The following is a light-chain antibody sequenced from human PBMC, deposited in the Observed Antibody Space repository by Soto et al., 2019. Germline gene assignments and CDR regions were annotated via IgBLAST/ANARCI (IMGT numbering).Light chain of an antibody. CDR2: GAS. V-gene: IGKV3-15*01. J-gene: IGKJ1*01. CDR3: QQYNKWPRT. Sequence: EIVMTQSPSTLSVSPGERATLSCRASQSVSSNLAWYQQKPGQALRLLIYGASTRATGIPARFSGSGSGTEFTLTISSLQSEDFAVYYCQQYNKWPRTFGQGTKVDIK. CDR1: QSVSSN.